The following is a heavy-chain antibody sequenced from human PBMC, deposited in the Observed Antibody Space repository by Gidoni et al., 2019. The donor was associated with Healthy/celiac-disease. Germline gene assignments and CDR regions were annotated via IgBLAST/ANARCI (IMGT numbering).Heavy chain of an antibody. Sequence: GFTFSSYGMHWVRQAPGKGLEWVAVISYDGSNKYYADSVKGRFTISRDNSKNTLYLQMNSLRAEDTAVYYCAKDSYYYDSSGYIDGGHNFDYWGQGTLVTVSS. V-gene: IGHV3-30*18. D-gene: IGHD3-22*01. CDR1: GFTFSSYG. CDR3: AKDSYYYDSSGYIDGGHNFDY. CDR2: ISYDGSNK. J-gene: IGHJ4*02.